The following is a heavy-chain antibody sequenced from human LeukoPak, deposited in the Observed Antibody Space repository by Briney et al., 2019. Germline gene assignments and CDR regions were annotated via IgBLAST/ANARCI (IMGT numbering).Heavy chain of an antibody. CDR2: ISSSSIYI. J-gene: IGHJ3*02. CDR3: ARGRVGQWLVDAFDI. D-gene: IGHD6-19*01. Sequence: GGSLRLSCAASGFTFNTYTINWVRQAPGKGLEWVSSISSSSIYIYYADSLKGRFTISRNNAKNSLYLHIDSLRAEDTAVYYCARGRVGQWLVDAFDIWGQGTMVTVSS. CDR1: GFTFNTYT. V-gene: IGHV3-21*01.